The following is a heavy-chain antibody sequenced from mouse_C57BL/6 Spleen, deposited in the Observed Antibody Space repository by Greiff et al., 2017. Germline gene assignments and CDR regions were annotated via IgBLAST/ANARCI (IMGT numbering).Heavy chain of an antibody. Sequence: VQLQQPGAELVKPGASVKMSCKASGYTFTSYWITWVKQRPGQGLEWIGDIYPGSGSTNYNEKFKSKATLTVDTSASTAYMQLSILTSDDSAVYDCARFYYDYAHFAYWGQGTLVTVSA. J-gene: IGHJ3*01. CDR1: GYTFTSYW. CDR2: IYPGSGST. CDR3: ARFYYDYAHFAY. V-gene: IGHV1-55*01. D-gene: IGHD2-4*01.